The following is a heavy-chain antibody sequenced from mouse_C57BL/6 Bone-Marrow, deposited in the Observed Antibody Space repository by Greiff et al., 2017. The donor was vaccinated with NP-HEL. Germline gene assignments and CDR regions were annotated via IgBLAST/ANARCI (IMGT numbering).Heavy chain of an antibody. D-gene: IGHD2-4*01. CDR2: ISDGGSYT. Sequence: EVQGVESGGGLVKPGGSLKLSCAASGFTFSSYAMSWVRQTPEKRLEWVATISDGGSYTYYPDNVKGRFTISRDTATNTLYLQMSHLKSEDTAMYYCARAYDYDGWFAYWGQGTLVTVSA. CDR1: GFTFSSYA. V-gene: IGHV5-4*01. J-gene: IGHJ3*01. CDR3: ARAYDYDGWFAY.